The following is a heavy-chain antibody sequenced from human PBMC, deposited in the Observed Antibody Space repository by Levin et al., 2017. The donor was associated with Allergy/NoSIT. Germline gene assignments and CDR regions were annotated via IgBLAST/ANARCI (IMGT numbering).Heavy chain of an antibody. D-gene: IGHD3-3*01. V-gene: IGHV4-34*01. CDR2: INHSGST. J-gene: IGHJ5*02. Sequence: SQTLSLTCAVYGGSFRGYYWSWIRQPPGKGLEWIGEINHSGSTNYNPSLKSRVTISVDTSKNQFSLKLSSVTAADTAVYYCARSHDFWSGYRRNGWFDPWGQGTLVTVSS. CDR3: ARSHDFWSGYRRNGWFDP. CDR1: GGSFRGYY.